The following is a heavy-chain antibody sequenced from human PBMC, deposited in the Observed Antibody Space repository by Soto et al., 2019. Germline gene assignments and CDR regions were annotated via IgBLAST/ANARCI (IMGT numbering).Heavy chain of an antibody. Sequence: GGSLRLSCAASGFTFSSYAMSWVRQAPGKGLEWVSAISGSGGSTYYADSVKGRFTISRDNSKNTLYLQMNSLRAEDTAVYYCAKVLIPSGGVIVIPSSWYYFDYWGHGTLVTVSS. D-gene: IGHD3-16*02. V-gene: IGHV3-23*01. CDR2: ISGSGGST. CDR1: GFTFSSYA. J-gene: IGHJ4*01. CDR3: AKVLIPSGGVIVIPSSWYYFDY.